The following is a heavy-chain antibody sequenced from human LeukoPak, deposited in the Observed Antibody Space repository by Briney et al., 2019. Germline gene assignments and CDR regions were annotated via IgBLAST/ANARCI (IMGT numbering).Heavy chain of an antibody. CDR1: GFTFSTYE. Sequence: GGSLRLSCAASGFTFSTYEMTWVRQAPGKGLEWVSYISSGGRNIYYADSVKGRFTLSRDNAKNSLYLQMNSLRAEDTAVYYCARKESGYDSFDYWGQGTLVTVTS. CDR3: ARKESGYDSFDY. D-gene: IGHD5-12*01. J-gene: IGHJ4*02. V-gene: IGHV3-48*03. CDR2: ISSGGRNI.